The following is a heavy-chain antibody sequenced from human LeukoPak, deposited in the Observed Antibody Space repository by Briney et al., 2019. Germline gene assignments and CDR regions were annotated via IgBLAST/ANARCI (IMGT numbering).Heavy chain of an antibody. CDR3: AREGYCSGGSCYSGGHYYGMDV. D-gene: IGHD2-15*01. CDR2: ISSSSSYI. V-gene: IGHV3-21*01. J-gene: IGHJ6*02. CDR1: GFTFNSYS. Sequence: GGSLRLSCAASGFTFNSYSMNWVRQAPGEGLEWVSSISSSSSYIYYADSVKGRFTISRDNAKNSLYLQMNSLRAEDTAVYYCAREGYCSGGSCYSGGHYYGMDVWGQGTTVTVSS.